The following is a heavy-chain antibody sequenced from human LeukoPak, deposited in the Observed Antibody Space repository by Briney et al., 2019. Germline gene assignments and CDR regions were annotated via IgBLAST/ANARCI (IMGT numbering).Heavy chain of an antibody. CDR2: ISADGATI. Sequence: GGSLRLSCAASGFTFSNAWMSWVRQAPGKGLEWVSYISADGATIYYADSVKGRFTISRDNLKSSLFLQMSSLRAEDTAVYYCAGSRYPEPQDLNYWGQGTLVIVS. J-gene: IGHJ4*02. D-gene: IGHD3-10*01. CDR3: AGSRYPEPQDLNY. CDR1: GFTFSNAW. V-gene: IGHV3-11*04.